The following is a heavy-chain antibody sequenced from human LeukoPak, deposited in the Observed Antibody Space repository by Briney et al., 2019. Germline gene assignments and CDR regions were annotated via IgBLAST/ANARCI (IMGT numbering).Heavy chain of an antibody. CDR1: GFTFSNYW. Sequence: GGSLRLSCAASGFTFSNYWMHWVRHVPGKGLVWVSRINVDGSVKSYADSVKGRFTISRDNAKNTVSLQMNSLRAEDTAVYYCVRDLILVDIPGDDFDYWGQGAPVTVSS. D-gene: IGHD2-15*01. CDR2: INVDGSVK. CDR3: VRDLILVDIPGDDFDY. V-gene: IGHV3-74*01. J-gene: IGHJ4*02.